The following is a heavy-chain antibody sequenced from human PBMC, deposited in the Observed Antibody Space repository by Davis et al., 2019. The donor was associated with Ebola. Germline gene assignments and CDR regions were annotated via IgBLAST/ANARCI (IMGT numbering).Heavy chain of an antibody. V-gene: IGHV1-46*03. CDR1: GYTFTNYA. CDR3: TTPGGQDSGYDVFDI. D-gene: IGHD5-12*01. CDR2: INPNDGRT. Sequence: ASVQVSCKASGYTFTNYAMNWVRQASGQGLEWMGMINPNDGRTIYAQKFQGRVTVTRDTSTTTVYMDLSSLRSEDTALYYCTTPGGQDSGYDVFDIWGQGTMVTVSS. J-gene: IGHJ3*02.